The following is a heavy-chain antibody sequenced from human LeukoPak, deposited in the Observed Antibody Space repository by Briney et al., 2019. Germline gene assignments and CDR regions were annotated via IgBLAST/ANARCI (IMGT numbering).Heavy chain of an antibody. CDR3: ARGRGLDRYYYYYYMDV. CDR2: INHSGST. V-gene: IGHV4-34*01. J-gene: IGHJ6*03. D-gene: IGHD5-12*01. Sequence: ESSETLSLTCAVYGGSFSGYYWSWIRQPPGKGLEWIGEINHSGSTNYNPSLNSRVTISVDTSKNQFSLKLSSVTAADTAVYYCARGRGLDRYYYYYYMDVWGKGTTVTVSS. CDR1: GGSFSGYY.